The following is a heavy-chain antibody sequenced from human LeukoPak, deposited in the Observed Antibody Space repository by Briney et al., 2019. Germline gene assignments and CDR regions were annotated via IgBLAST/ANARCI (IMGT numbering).Heavy chain of an antibody. CDR1: GGSISSSSYY. D-gene: IGHD3-10*01. Sequence: SETLSLTCTVSGGSISSSSYYWGWIRQPPGKGLEWIGSIYYSGSTYYNPSLKSRVTISVDTSKNQFSLKLSSVTAADTAVYYCARHSGSGSLSRPFDPWGQGTLVTVSS. CDR2: IYYSGST. V-gene: IGHV4-39*01. CDR3: ARHSGSGSLSRPFDP. J-gene: IGHJ5*02.